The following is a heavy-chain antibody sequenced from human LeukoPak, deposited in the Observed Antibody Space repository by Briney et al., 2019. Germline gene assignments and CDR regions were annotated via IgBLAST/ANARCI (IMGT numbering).Heavy chain of an antibody. Sequence: GGSLRLSCAASGFTFSDYYMSWIRQAPGKGLEWVSYISSSGSTIYYADSVKGRFTISRDNAKNSLYLQMNSLRAEDTAVYYCARVLPLKGPGNYGMDVWGQGTTVTVSS. CDR3: ARVLPLKGPGNYGMDV. CDR2: ISSSGSTI. D-gene: IGHD2-15*01. V-gene: IGHV3-11*01. CDR1: GFTFSDYY. J-gene: IGHJ6*02.